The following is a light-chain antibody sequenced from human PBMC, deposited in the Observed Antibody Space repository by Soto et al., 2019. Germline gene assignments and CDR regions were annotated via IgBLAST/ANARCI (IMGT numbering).Light chain of an antibody. CDR3: QQSYRTPLT. Sequence: DSQMTQSRSSLSASVGDRVTITCRASQSISNYLNWYQQKPGKAPKLLIYAASGLQSGAPSRFSGSGSGTDFTLSISSLQPEHFATYYCQQSYRTPLTFGGGTKVDIK. J-gene: IGKJ4*01. CDR1: QSISNY. V-gene: IGKV1-39*01. CDR2: AAS.